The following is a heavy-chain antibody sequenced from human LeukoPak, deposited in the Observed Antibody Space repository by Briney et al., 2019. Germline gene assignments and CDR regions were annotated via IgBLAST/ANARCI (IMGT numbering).Heavy chain of an antibody. V-gene: IGHV4-34*01. CDR3: ARVRSGSGRGWYFDY. CDR1: GGSFSGYY. J-gene: IGHJ4*02. CDR2: INHSGST. D-gene: IGHD6-19*01. Sequence: PSETLSLTCAVYGGSFSGYYWSWIRQPPGKGLEWIGEINHSGSTNYNPSLKSRVTISVDTSKNQFSLKLSSVTAADTAVYYCARVRSGSGRGWYFDYWGQGTLVTVSS.